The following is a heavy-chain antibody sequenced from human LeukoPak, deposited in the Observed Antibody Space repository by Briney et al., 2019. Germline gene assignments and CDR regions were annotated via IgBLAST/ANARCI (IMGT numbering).Heavy chain of an antibody. Sequence: SETLSLTCTVSGGSISSYYWSWIRQPPGKGLEWIGYIYYSGSTNYNPSLKSRVTISVDTSKNQFSLKLSSVTAADTAVYYCARIGTLYYYGSGSFLYWGQGTLVTVSS. V-gene: IGHV4-59*12. CDR3: ARIGTLYYYGSGSFLY. CDR2: IYYSGST. D-gene: IGHD3-10*01. CDR1: GGSISSYY. J-gene: IGHJ4*02.